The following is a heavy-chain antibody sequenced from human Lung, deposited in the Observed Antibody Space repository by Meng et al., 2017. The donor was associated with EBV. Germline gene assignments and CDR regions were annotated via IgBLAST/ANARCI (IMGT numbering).Heavy chain of an antibody. V-gene: IGHV4-34*01. Sequence: QGQAQQWGGGLLKPSYTLSLTCAVDGGSFSGYFWTWIRQTPGKGLEWIGEIDYSGSTNYNPSLKSRVTISVDTSKNQFSLKLSSVAAADTAVYYCARGPYYYGLSAYYYYWGQGSLVTVSS. J-gene: IGHJ4*02. CDR2: IDYSGST. CDR1: GGSFSGYF. D-gene: IGHD3-22*01. CDR3: ARGPYYYGLSAYYYY.